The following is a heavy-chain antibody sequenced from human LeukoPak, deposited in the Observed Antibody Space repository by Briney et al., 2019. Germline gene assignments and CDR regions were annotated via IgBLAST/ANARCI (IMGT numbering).Heavy chain of an antibody. D-gene: IGHD1-26*01. CDR1: GYSISTGYY. CDR2: FYHGGST. Sequence: PSETLSLTCTVSGYSISTGYYWDWIRQPPGKGLEWIGTFYHGGSTYYNPSLKSRVTISVDTSKNQFSLKLSSVTAADTAVYYCARVGASYYYYYYMDVWGKGTTVTVSS. CDR3: ARVGASYYYYYYMDV. J-gene: IGHJ6*03. V-gene: IGHV4-38-2*02.